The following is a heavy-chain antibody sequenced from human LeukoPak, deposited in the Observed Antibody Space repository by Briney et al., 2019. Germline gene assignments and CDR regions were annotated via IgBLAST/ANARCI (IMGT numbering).Heavy chain of an antibody. CDR2: IGTAGDT. V-gene: IGHV3-13*01. D-gene: IGHD4-17*01. CDR1: GFTFSSYD. CDR3: ARALRTVWGYYFDY. Sequence: GGSLRLSCAASGFTFSSYDMHWVRQATGKGLEWVSAIGTAGDTYYPGSVKGRFTISRDNAKSSLYLLMNSLRAEDTAVYYCARALRTVWGYYFDYWGQGTLVTVSS. J-gene: IGHJ4*02.